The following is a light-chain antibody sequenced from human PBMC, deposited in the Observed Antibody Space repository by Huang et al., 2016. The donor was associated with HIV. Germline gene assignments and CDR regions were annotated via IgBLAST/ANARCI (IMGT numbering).Light chain of an antibody. CDR3: QQRSARPLT. CDR2: DAS. V-gene: IGKV3-11*01. CDR1: QSVRSY. Sequence: EIVLTQSPATLSLSPGERATLSCRASQSVRSYLAWYQQKPGQAPRLLIYDASNRATGIPARFSGSGSGTDFTLTISNLQSEDFAVYYCQQRSARPLTFGGGTKVEI. J-gene: IGKJ4*01.